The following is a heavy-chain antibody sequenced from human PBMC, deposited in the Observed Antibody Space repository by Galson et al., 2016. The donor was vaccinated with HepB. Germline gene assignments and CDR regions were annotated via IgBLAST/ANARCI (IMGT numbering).Heavy chain of an antibody. CDR1: GFSFSNSW. J-gene: IGHJ4*02. CDR3: ARDPAFGALDY. V-gene: IGHV3-7*01. Sequence: SLRLSCAVSGFSFSNSWMTWVRQTPEKGLEWVADINADGSWRAYMDSVKGRFTISRDNVNNLLYLQMSGPRVEDTALYFCARDPAFGALDYWGQGALVTVSS. D-gene: IGHD3-10*01. CDR2: INADGSWR.